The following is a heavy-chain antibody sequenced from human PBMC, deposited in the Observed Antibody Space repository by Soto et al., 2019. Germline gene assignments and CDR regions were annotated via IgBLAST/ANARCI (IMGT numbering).Heavy chain of an antibody. CDR2: INPNTGGT. CDR1: GYTFSDCY. V-gene: IGHV1-2*02. Sequence: ASVKVSCKASGYTFSDCYINWVRQAPGQGLEWMGWINPNTGGTNYARKFQGRVTMTRDTSISTVFMELSSLRSDDTAVYYCARDRTSGWFDPWGQGTLVTVSS. CDR3: ARDRTSGWFDP. J-gene: IGHJ5*02.